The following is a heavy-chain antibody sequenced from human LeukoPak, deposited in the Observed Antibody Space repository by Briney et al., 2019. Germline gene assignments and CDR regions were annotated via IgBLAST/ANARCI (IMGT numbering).Heavy chain of an antibody. CDR2: VYYTGST. J-gene: IGHJ6*02. CDR1: GGSISNDRCY. Sequence: KSSETLSLTCTVSGGSISNDRCYWGWVRQPPGKGLEWIGSVYYTGSTYYNPSLKNRVTVSVDTSKNQFSLKLSSMTATDAAVFYCARRDNYYGMDVWGQGITISVS. V-gene: IGHV4-39*01. CDR3: ARRDNYYGMDV. D-gene: IGHD2-21*02.